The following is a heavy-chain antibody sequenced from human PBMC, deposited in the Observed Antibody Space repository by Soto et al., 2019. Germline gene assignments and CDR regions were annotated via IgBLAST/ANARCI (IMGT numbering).Heavy chain of an antibody. Sequence: GGSLRLSCAASGFTFSTCSMNWVRQAPGKGLEWVSSISSSSSYIYYADSVTGRFTISRDNAKNSLYLQMNSLRAEDTAVYYCARDPRLQLLQDYYYGLDVWGQGTTVTVS. D-gene: IGHD2-2*01. J-gene: IGHJ6*02. V-gene: IGHV3-21*01. CDR1: GFTFSTCS. CDR3: ARDPRLQLLQDYYYGLDV. CDR2: ISSSSSYI.